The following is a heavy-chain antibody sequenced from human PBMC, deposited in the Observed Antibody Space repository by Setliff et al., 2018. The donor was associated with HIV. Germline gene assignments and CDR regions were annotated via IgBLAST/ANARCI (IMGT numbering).Heavy chain of an antibody. J-gene: IGHJ6*02. CDR2: IYNSGNS. Sequence: SETLSLTCNVSGDSISNHYWNWIRQPPGKGLEWITTIYNSGNSVSNPSLKSRVTISVDTSKNQFSLTLNSVTAADTAVYYCARVEAKVRGATYGMDVWGQGTTVTVSS. CDR3: ARVEAKVRGATYGMDV. D-gene: IGHD3-10*01. V-gene: IGHV4-59*11. CDR1: GDSISNHY.